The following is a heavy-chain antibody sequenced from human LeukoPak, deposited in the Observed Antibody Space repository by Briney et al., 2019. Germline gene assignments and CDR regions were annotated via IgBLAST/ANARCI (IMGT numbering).Heavy chain of an antibody. V-gene: IGHV3-23*01. CDR2: ISGSGGST. Sequence: GGSLRLSCVASQFTFSSYAMSWVRQAPGKGLEWVSAISGSGGSTYYADSVKGRFTISRDNSKNTLYLQMNSLRAEDTAVYYCAKGYSSSWSFFDYWGQGTLVTVSS. D-gene: IGHD6-13*01. CDR1: QFTFSSYA. CDR3: AKGYSSSWSFFDY. J-gene: IGHJ4*02.